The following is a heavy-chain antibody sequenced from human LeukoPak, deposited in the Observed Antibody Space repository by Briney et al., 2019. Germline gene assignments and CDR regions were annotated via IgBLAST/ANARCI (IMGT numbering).Heavy chain of an antibody. CDR2: IKQDGSEK. Sequence: GGSLRLSCAASGFTLISYWMTWVRQAPGKGLEWVANIKQDGSEKYYVDSVKGRFTISRDNAKNSLYLQMNSLGAEDTAVYYCAELGITMIGGVWGKGTTVTISS. CDR1: GFTLISYW. V-gene: IGHV3-7*01. CDR3: AELGITMIGGV. D-gene: IGHD3-10*02. J-gene: IGHJ6*04.